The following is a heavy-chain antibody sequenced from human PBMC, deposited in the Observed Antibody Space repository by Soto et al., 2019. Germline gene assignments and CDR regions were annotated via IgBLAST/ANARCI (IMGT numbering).Heavy chain of an antibody. Sequence: DVQLVESGGGLVKPGESLRLSCAASGFTFSDFGMNWVRQAPGKGLEWVSSISRAGSPIYYADSLRGRFTISRDDSKNSIYLQVSRLLPEDTGIYYCARGRHDYGDFNWFDPWGQGTLVTVSS. CDR1: GFTFSDFG. D-gene: IGHD4-17*01. CDR3: ARGRHDYGDFNWFDP. CDR2: ISRAGSPI. J-gene: IGHJ5*02. V-gene: IGHV3-21*02.